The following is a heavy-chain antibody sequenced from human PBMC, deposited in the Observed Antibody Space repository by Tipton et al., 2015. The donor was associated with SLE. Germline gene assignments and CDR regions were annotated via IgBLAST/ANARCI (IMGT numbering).Heavy chain of an antibody. V-gene: IGHV4-4*02. CDR1: GGSISSNTW. J-gene: IGHJ4*02. CDR2: IHHRGTT. CDR3: ARVPSGQGAYHFDS. D-gene: IGHD1-26*01. Sequence: GSLRLSCTVSGGSISSNTWWNWVRQPPGMGLEWIGEIHHRGTTNYNPSLKSRVTISVDKSKSQFSLKLSSVTAADTAVYYCARVPSGQGAYHFDSWGQGTLVIVS.